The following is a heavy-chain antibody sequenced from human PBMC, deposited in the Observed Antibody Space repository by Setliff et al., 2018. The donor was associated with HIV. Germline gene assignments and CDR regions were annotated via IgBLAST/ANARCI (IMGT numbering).Heavy chain of an antibody. D-gene: IGHD4-17*01. CDR3: ARDSPVTSPDAFDI. CDR2: IYTSGST. V-gene: IGHV4-61*09. Sequence: PSETLSLTCTVSGGSISSGSYYWSWIRQPAGKGLEWIGHIYTSGSTNYNPSLKSRVTISVDTSKNQFSLKLSSVTAADTAVYYCARDSPVTSPDAFDIWGQGTMGTVSS. J-gene: IGHJ3*02. CDR1: GGSISSGSYY.